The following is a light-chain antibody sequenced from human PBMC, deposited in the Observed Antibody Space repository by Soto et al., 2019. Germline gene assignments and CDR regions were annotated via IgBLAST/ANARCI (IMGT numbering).Light chain of an antibody. CDR3: QQVNSYPLT. Sequence: IPLTQSPSSLSASVGDRVTITCRASQDLTRYLSWYQQKPGKAPKLLIYAASTLQSGVPPRFSGSGSATDFTLTISSLQPEDFATYYCQQVNSYPLTFGGGTKVEI. CDR1: QDLTRY. CDR2: AAS. J-gene: IGKJ4*01. V-gene: IGKV1-9*01.